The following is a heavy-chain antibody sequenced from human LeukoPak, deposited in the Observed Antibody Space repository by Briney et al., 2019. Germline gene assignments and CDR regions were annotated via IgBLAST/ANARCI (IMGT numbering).Heavy chain of an antibody. D-gene: IGHD1-26*01. V-gene: IGHV3-21*06. CDR3: ARDPYSGNYGAYYYYYMDG. J-gene: IGHJ6*03. CDR2: ITSSSSYI. Sequence: GGSLRLSCAASGFTFTSYNMNWVRQAPGKGLEWVSSITSSSSYIYYADSVKGRFTISRDNAKNSLYLQMDSLRAEETAVYYCARDPYSGNYGAYYYYYMDGWGKGTTVTISS. CDR1: GFTFTSYN.